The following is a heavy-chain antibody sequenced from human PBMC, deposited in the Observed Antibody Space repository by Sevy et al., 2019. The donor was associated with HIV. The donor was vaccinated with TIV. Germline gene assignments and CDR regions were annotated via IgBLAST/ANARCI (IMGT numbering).Heavy chain of an antibody. D-gene: IGHD5-12*01. CDR3: ATAPIEGYGDY. Sequence: SETLSLTCSVSGYSISSGSYWGWLRQPPRGGLEWVAGIHPSGNIYYNPSLTSRVFMSLDTSKNQFSLQLTSLTAADTALYYCATAPIEGYGDYWGQGALVTVSS. V-gene: IGHV4-38-2*02. J-gene: IGHJ4*02. CDR1: GYSISSGSY. CDR2: IHPSGNI.